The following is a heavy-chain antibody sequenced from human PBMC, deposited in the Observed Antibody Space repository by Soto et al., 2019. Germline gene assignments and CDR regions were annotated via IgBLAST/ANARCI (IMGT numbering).Heavy chain of an antibody. V-gene: IGHV1-69*06. J-gene: IGHJ6*02. CDR2: IITVFGTA. Sequence: QVQLVQSGAEVKKPGSSVKVSCKASGGTFSSSAISWVRQAPGPGLEWMGAIITVFGTAHYAQKFQGRVTITADKPTSTAYMELSRLRSEDTAVYYCARDRPERGKDVWGQGTTVTVSS. CDR1: GGTFSSSA. CDR3: ARDRPERGKDV.